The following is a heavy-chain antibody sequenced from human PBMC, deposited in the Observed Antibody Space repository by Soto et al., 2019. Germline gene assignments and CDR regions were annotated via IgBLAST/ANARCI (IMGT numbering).Heavy chain of an antibody. CDR3: ARGGIQLSYAFDY. J-gene: IGHJ4*02. CDR1: GTSVSNYY. D-gene: IGHD5-18*01. CDR2: IYTSGST. V-gene: IGHV4-4*07. Sequence: SETLSLTCSVSGTSVSNYYWSWIRQPAGKGLEHIGRIYTSGSTSYNPSLKSRVTMSMDTSQAQIYLNLTSVTAADTAVYYCARGGIQLSYAFDYWGQGILVTVSS.